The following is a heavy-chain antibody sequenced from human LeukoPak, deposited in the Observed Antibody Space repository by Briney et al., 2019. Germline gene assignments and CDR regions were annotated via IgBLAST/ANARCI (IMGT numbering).Heavy chain of an antibody. V-gene: IGHV4-59*12. CDR2: IYYSGST. CDR1: GGSISSYY. CDR3: ARGGPPYDYVWGSYRGAAFDI. D-gene: IGHD3-16*02. Sequence: PSETLSLTCTVSGGSISSYYWSWIRQPPGKGLEWIGYIYYSGSTNYNPSLKSRVTISVGTSKNQFSLKLSSVTAADTAVYYCARGGPPYDYVWGSYRGAAFDIWGQGTMVTVSS. J-gene: IGHJ3*02.